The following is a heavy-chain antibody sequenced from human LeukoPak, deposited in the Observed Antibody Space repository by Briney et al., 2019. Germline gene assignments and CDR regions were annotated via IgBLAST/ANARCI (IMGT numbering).Heavy chain of an antibody. D-gene: IGHD5-24*01. CDR1: VGSFSGYY. V-gene: IGHV4-34*01. CDR2: INHSGST. Sequence: SETLSLTCAVYVGSFSGYYWSWIRQPPWKGLEWIGEINHSGSTNYNPSLKSRVTISVDTSKNQFSLKLSSVTAADTAVYYCARDGFTIRDWFDPWGQGTLVTVSS. CDR3: ARDGFTIRDWFDP. J-gene: IGHJ5*02.